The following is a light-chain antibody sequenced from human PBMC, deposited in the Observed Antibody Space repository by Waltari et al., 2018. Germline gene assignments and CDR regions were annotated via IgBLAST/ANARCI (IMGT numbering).Light chain of an antibody. CDR2: EVF. CDR3: FSYAGRGTYV. J-gene: IGLJ1*01. V-gene: IGLV2-23*02. Sequence: QSALTQPASVSGPPGQSITISCTGTTSDVGSYDLVSWYQQHPGEAPKVLSCEVFKRPLDIARRSSGSKSGSTASLTISELRPEDEADYCCFSYAGRGTYVFGSGTKVTVL. CDR1: TSDVGSYDL.